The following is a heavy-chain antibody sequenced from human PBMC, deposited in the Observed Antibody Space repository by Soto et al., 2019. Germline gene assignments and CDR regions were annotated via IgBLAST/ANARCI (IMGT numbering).Heavy chain of an antibody. J-gene: IGHJ4*02. D-gene: IGHD6-13*01. V-gene: IGHV4-59*01. CDR3: ARDARSSWYFDY. CDR1: GGSISSYY. Sequence: SETLSLTCTVSGGSISSYYWSWIRQPPGKRLEWIGYIYYSGTTNYNPSLKSRVTISVDTSKNQFSLKLSSVTAADTAVYYCARDARSSWYFDYWGQGTLVTVSS. CDR2: IYYSGTT.